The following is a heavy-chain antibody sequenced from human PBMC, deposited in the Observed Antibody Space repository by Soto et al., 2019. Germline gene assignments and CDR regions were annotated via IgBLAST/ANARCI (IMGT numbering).Heavy chain of an antibody. V-gene: IGHV4-30-4*01. CDR2: IYYSGST. D-gene: IGHD3-3*02. CDR3: ARGYLLGAFDP. Sequence: TSETLSLTCTVSGGSISSGDYYWSWIRQPPGKGLEWIGYIYYSGSTYYNPSLKSRVTISVDTSKNQFSLKLSSVTAADTAVYYCARGYLLGAFDPWGQGTLVTVSS. CDR1: GGSISSGDYY. J-gene: IGHJ5*02.